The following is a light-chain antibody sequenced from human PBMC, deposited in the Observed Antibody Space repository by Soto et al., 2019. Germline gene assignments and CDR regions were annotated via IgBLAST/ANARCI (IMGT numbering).Light chain of an antibody. CDR3: MLYMGSGSWV. CDR1: SGSVSTTYY. CDR2: STD. V-gene: IGLV8-61*01. J-gene: IGLJ3*02. Sequence: QTVVTQEPSFSVSPGRTVTLTCGLNSGSVSTTYYPTWYQQTPGQAPRTLIYSTDTRSSGVPERFSGSILGNKAALTITGAQADDESDYYCMLYMGSGSWVFGGGTQLTVL.